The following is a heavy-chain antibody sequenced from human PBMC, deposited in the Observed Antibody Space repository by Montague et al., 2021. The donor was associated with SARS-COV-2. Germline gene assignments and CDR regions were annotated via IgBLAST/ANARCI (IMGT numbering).Heavy chain of an antibody. D-gene: IGHD2-15*01. J-gene: IGHJ4*02. CDR3: ARHYSATLPAVY. CDR2: ISDSGST. CDR1: GGSISSFY. Sequence: SETLSLTCTVSGGSISSFYWSWFRQPPGKGLEWIGYISDSGSTYYNPSLTSRATMSVDTSKNQFSLKVNSVTAADTAVYYCARHYSATLPAVYWGQGTLVTVSS. V-gene: IGHV4-59*08.